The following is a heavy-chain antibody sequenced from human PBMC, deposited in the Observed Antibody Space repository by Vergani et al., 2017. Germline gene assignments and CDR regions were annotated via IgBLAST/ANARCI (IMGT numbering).Heavy chain of an antibody. Sequence: QVQLLQSGSELKKPGASVRISCEASGYTFTNYPLIWVRQAPGQGLEFMGWINTNSGNPTYAPGFTGRFVFSLDTSVRTAYLQISGLKAEDSAVYYCARGRQWRLTEYLYGMDAWGQGTTVTVSS. V-gene: IGHV7-4-1*02. J-gene: IGHJ6*02. CDR3: ARGRQWRLTEYLYGMDA. CDR2: INTNSGNP. D-gene: IGHD6-19*01. CDR1: GYTFTNYP.